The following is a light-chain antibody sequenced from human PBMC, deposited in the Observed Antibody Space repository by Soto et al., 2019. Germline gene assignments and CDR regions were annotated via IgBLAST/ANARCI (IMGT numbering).Light chain of an antibody. Sequence: EIVLTQSPSTLSSSPGERATLSCRASQSVSSNLAWYQQKPGQAPRLLIYDASTRATGIPARFSGSGSGTEFTLTISSLQPEDFAVYYCQQHNDWPPLTFGQGTKVDIK. CDR3: QQHNDWPPLT. J-gene: IGKJ1*01. CDR1: QSVSSN. V-gene: IGKV3-11*01. CDR2: DAS.